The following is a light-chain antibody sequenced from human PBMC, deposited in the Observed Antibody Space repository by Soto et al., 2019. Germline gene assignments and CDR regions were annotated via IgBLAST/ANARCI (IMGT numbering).Light chain of an antibody. V-gene: IGKV1-5*03. J-gene: IGKJ4*01. Sequence: DIQMTQSPSTLSASVGDRVTITCRASQTISTWLAWYQQKPGKAPKLLIYRASSLESGVPSRFSGSGSGTEFNITISSLQPDDFATYNCQQYNTFPLTFVGGTTVDIK. CDR2: RAS. CDR3: QQYNTFPLT. CDR1: QTISTW.